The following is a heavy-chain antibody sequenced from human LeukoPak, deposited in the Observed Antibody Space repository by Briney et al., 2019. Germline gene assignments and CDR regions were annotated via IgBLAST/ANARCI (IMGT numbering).Heavy chain of an antibody. Sequence: PSETLSLTCTVSGGSISTFYWTWIRQPPGKGLEWIGEINRSGSTNYNPSLKSRVTLSVDTSKNQISLRLTSVTATDTAMYYCARQTGSGLFTLPGGQGTLVTVSS. J-gene: IGHJ4*02. D-gene: IGHD3/OR15-3a*01. V-gene: IGHV4-34*01. CDR3: ARQTGSGLFTLP. CDR1: GGSISTFY. CDR2: INRSGST.